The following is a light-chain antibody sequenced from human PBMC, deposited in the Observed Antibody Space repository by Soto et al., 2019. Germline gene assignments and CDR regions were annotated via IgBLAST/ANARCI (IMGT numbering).Light chain of an antibody. CDR3: QQYGSSLYT. J-gene: IGKJ2*01. Sequence: EVVLTQSPGTLSLSPGERVTLSCRATESVIGNFLAWYQQKPGQAPRLLIYGASSRATGIPDRFSGSGSGTEFTLTISRLEPEDFALYYCQQYGSSLYTFGQGTKLEIK. CDR2: GAS. CDR1: ESVIGNF. V-gene: IGKV3-20*01.